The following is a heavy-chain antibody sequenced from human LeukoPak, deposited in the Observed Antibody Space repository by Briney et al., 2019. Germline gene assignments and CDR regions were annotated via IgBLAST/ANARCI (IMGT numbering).Heavy chain of an antibody. D-gene: IGHD3-3*01. V-gene: IGHV3-48*04. CDR3: ARGIFWSGYYSDY. CDR1: GFTFSSYS. J-gene: IGHJ4*02. CDR2: ISSSSTI. Sequence: GGSLRPSCAASGFTFSSYSMNWVRQAPGKGLEWVSYISSSSTIYYADSVKGRFTISRDNAKDSLYLQMNSLRAEDTAVYYCARGIFWSGYYSDYWGQGTLVTVSS.